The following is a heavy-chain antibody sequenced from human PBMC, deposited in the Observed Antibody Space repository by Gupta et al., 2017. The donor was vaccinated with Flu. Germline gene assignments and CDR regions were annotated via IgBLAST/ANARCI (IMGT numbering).Heavy chain of an antibody. CDR2: GSYSGRT. J-gene: IGHJ2*01. D-gene: IGHD1-7*01. CDR3: ARRSNSGGAWYFDL. CDR1: GVSIGISSYY. Sequence: QVHLQESGPGLVQHSETLSLTCPVSGVSIGISSYYWGWIRQPPGKGLHWIASGSYSGRTYYNPSLRSRVTISVDTSKNQFSLVLRSVTAADTAVYYCARRSNSGGAWYFDLWGRGTLLTVSS. V-gene: IGHV4-39*01.